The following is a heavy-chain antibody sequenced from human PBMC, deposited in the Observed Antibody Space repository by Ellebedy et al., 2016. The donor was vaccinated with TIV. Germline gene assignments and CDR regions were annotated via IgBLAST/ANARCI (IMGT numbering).Heavy chain of an antibody. V-gene: IGHV3-48*04. Sequence: GESLKISCAASGFTFSSYSMNWVRQAPGKGLEWVSYISSSSSTIYYADSVKGRFTISRDNAKNTLYLQMNSMRAEDTAVYYCARANWFHCSGGSCPSALFGYWGQGTLVTVSS. CDR2: ISSSSSTI. D-gene: IGHD2-15*01. CDR1: GFTFSSYS. CDR3: ARANWFHCSGGSCPSALFGY. J-gene: IGHJ4*02.